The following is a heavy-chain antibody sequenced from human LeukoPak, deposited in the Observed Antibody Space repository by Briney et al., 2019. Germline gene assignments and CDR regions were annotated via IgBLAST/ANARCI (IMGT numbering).Heavy chain of an antibody. CDR2: IIPIFGTA. D-gene: IGHD6-19*01. CDR3: ARDIGDGIHRYSSGWHPGGNYFDY. Sequence: SVKVSCKASGGTFSSYAISWVRQAPGQGLEWMGGIIPIFGTANYAQKFQGRVTITADESTSTAYMELSSLRSEDTAVYYCARDIGDGIHRYSSGWHPGGNYFDYWGQGTLVTVSS. CDR1: GGTFSSYA. J-gene: IGHJ4*02. V-gene: IGHV1-69*01.